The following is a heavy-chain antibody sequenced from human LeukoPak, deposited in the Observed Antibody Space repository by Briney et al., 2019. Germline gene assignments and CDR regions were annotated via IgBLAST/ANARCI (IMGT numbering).Heavy chain of an antibody. D-gene: IGHD1-26*01. CDR2: ISWNSGSI. Sequence: PGRSLRLSCAASGFTFDDYAMHWVRQAPGKGLEWVSGISWNSGSIGYADSVKGRFTISRDNAKNALYLQMNSLRAEDTAVYYCARDLESGSYHSAYWGQGTLVTVSS. CDR3: ARDLESGSYHSAY. J-gene: IGHJ4*02. CDR1: GFTFDDYA. V-gene: IGHV3-9*01.